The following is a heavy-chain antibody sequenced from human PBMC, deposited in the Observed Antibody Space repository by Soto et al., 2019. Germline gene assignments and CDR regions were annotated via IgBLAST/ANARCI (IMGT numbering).Heavy chain of an antibody. CDR1: GYTFTSYD. V-gene: IGHV1-8*01. Sequence: ASVKVSCKASGYTFTSYDINWVRQATGQGLEWMGWMNPNSGNTGYAQKFQGRVTMTRNTSISTAYMELSSLRSEDTAVYYCARGYCSSTSCYRAPHYWGQGTLVTAPQ. CDR2: MNPNSGNT. D-gene: IGHD2-2*02. CDR3: ARGYCSSTSCYRAPHY. J-gene: IGHJ4*02.